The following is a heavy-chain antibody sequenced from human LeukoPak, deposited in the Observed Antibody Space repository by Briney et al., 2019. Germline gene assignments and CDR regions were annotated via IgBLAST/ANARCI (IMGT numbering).Heavy chain of an antibody. D-gene: IGHD6-19*01. CDR3: AKGVAVAGDLDY. J-gene: IGHJ4*02. Sequence: GGALRLSCAASGFTFSSYGMHWVRRAPGKGLEWVAFIRYDGSNKYYADSVKGRFTISRDNSKNTLYLQMNSLRAEDTAVYYCAKGVAVAGDLDYWGQGTLVTVSS. V-gene: IGHV3-30*02. CDR2: IRYDGSNK. CDR1: GFTFSSYG.